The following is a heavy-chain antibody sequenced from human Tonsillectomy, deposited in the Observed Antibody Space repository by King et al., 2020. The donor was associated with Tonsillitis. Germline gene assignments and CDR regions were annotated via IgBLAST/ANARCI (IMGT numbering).Heavy chain of an antibody. CDR1: GFAFSTYW. CDR3: AREYWGAGDY. CDR2: ISPDGTYI. J-gene: IGHJ4*02. V-gene: IGHV3-74*01. Sequence: EVQLVESGGGLIQPGGSLRLSCAASGFAFSTYWMFWVRQGPGKGREWVSRISPDGTYIRYADSVMGRFPISRDNAKNTLFLQLRSLRAEDTAVYYCAREYWGAGDYWGQGTQVMVSS. D-gene: IGHD7-27*01.